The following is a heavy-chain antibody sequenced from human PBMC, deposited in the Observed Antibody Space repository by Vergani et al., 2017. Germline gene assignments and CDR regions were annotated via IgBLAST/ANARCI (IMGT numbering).Heavy chain of an antibody. V-gene: IGHV3-9*01. CDR1: GFTFDDYG. CDR2: ISWNSGAV. Sequence: EVQVVESGGGLVQPGGSLRLSCAASGFTFDDYGMSWVRQAPGKGLEWVSGISWNSGAVDYADSVRGRFTISRDNAKNSLFLEMNSLRFEDTAVYFCTKGSVYYHDSAGHGYDPYTGFDLWGQGTLVTVSS. D-gene: IGHD5-12*01. CDR3: TKGSVYYHDSAGHGYDPYTGFDL. J-gene: IGHJ3*01.